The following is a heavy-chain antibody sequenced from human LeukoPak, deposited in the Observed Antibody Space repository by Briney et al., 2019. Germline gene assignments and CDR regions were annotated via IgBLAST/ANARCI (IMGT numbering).Heavy chain of an antibody. CDR3: ARDNSSSWYSTEYYYYYMDV. CDR1: GYTFTSYG. D-gene: IGHD6-13*01. Sequence: VASVKVSCKASGYTFTSYGISWVRQAPGQGLEWMGWISAYNGNTNYAQKLQGRVTMTTDTSTSTAYMELRSLRSDDTAVYYCARDNSSSWYSTEYYYYYMDVWGKGTTVTVSS. V-gene: IGHV1-18*01. CDR2: ISAYNGNT. J-gene: IGHJ6*03.